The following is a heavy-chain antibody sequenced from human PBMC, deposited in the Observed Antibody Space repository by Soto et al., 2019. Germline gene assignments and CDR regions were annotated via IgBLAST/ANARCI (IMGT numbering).Heavy chain of an antibody. D-gene: IGHD3-10*02. CDR1: GSSFSGYF. V-gene: IGHV4-34*01. CDR2: IYHSGST. CDR3: ASVRGGYYYAMDV. Sequence: PSETLSLTCAVYGSSFSGYFWSWVRQPPGKGLEWIGEIYHSGSTNYNPSLKSRVTISVDKSKNQFSLKLSSVTAADTAVYYCASVRGGYYYAMDVWGQGTTVTVSS. J-gene: IGHJ6*02.